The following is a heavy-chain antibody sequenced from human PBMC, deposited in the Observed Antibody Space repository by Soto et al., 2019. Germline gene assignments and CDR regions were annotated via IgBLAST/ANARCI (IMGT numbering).Heavy chain of an antibody. CDR1: GYTFTSYG. Sequence: GASVKVSCKASGYTFTSYGTSWVRQAPGQGLEWMGWISAYNGNTNYAQKLQGRVTMTTDTSTSTAYMELRSLRSDDTAVYYCARDLAVTTWDLDWFDPWGQGTLVTVSS. CDR2: ISAYNGNT. D-gene: IGHD4-17*01. V-gene: IGHV1-18*01. J-gene: IGHJ5*02. CDR3: ARDLAVTTWDLDWFDP.